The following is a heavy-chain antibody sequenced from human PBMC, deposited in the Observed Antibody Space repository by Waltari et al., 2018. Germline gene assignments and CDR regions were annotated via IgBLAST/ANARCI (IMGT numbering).Heavy chain of an antibody. V-gene: IGHV3-23*01. CDR3: AKGMIGHYGFDY. CDR1: GFAFSIYA. Sequence: DVQLLESGGGLVQPGGSLRLSCAASGFAFSIYALSWVRQAPGKVLECVSGSSGGNTYYADSWKGRFTISRDSSKNTLDLQMNSLRAEDTAVYYCAKGMIGHYGFDYRGQGTLVTVSS. D-gene: IGHD4-17*01. J-gene: IGHJ4*02. CDR2: SSGGNT.